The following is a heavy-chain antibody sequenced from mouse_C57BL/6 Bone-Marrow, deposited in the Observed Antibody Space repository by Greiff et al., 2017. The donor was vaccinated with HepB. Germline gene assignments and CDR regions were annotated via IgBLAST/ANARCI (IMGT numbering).Heavy chain of an antibody. CDR1: GFTFSDYY. D-gene: IGHD3-1*01. CDR2: INYDGSST. J-gene: IGHJ4*01. V-gene: IGHV5-16*01. CDR3: ARWGLPYAMDY. Sequence: EVKLVESEGGLVQPGSSMKLSCTASGFTFSDYYMAWVRQVPEKGLEWVANINYDGSSTYYLDSLKSRFIISRDNAKNILYLQMSSLKSEDTATYYCARWGLPYAMDYRGQGTSVTVSS.